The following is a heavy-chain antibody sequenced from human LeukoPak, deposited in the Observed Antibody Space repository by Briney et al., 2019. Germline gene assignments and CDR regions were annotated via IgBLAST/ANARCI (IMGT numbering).Heavy chain of an antibody. CDR1: GCSISNYY. J-gene: IGHJ4*02. Sequence: PSETLSLTCTGSGCSISNYYWIWIRQPAGKGLEWIGRIYSSGSTNYNPSLKSRVTMSVDTSKNQFSLKLSSVTAADTGVYYCARVSVSGTYDYRGQGTLVTVSP. CDR2: IYSSGST. V-gene: IGHV4-4*07. CDR3: ARVSVSGTYDY. D-gene: IGHD1-26*01.